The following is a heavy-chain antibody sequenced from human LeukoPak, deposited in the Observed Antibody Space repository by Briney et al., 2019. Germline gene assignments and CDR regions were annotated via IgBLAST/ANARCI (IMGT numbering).Heavy chain of an antibody. D-gene: IGHD4-17*01. CDR3: ARVDYGDSFFDY. V-gene: IGHV1-18*01. CDR1: GYTFTSYG. CDR2: ISGYNDAT. Sequence: ASVKVSCKASGYTFTSYGLSWVRQAPGQGLEWMGWISGYNDATNYAQKLQDRVTMTTDTSTSTAYMELKSLRSDDTAVYYCARVDYGDSFFDYWGQGTLVTVSS. J-gene: IGHJ4*02.